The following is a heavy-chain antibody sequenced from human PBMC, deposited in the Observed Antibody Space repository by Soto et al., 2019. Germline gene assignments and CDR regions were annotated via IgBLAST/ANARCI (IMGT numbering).Heavy chain of an antibody. CDR2: ISAYNGNT. Sequence: QVQLVQSGAEVKKPGASVKVSCKASGYTFTSYGISWVRQAPGQGLEWMGWISAYNGNTNYAQKLQGRVTMTTDTSTSTAYMELRSLGSDDTAVYYCARDTPDYGDYFPSPDYWGQGTLVTVSS. J-gene: IGHJ4*02. CDR3: ARDTPDYGDYFPSPDY. D-gene: IGHD4-17*01. V-gene: IGHV1-18*01. CDR1: GYTFTSYG.